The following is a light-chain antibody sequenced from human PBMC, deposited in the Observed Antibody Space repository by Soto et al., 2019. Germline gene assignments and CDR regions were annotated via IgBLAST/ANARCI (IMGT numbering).Light chain of an antibody. V-gene: IGLV2-11*01. CDR2: DVS. CDR3: CSYAGSYKV. CDR1: SSDVGGYNY. J-gene: IGLJ1*01. Sequence: TSSDVGGYNYVSWYQQHPGKAPKLMIYDVSKRPSGVPDRFSGSKSGNTASLTISGLQAADEADYYCCSYAGSYKVFGTGTKVTVL.